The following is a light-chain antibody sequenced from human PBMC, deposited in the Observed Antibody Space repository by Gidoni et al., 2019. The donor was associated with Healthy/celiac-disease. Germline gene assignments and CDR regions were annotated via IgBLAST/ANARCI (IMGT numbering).Light chain of an antibody. CDR1: QSISSY. V-gene: IGKV1-39*01. Sequence: DFQMTQSPSSLSASVGDRVTITCRASQSISSYLNWYQQKPGKDPKLLIYAASSLQSGVPSRFSGSGSGTDFTLTISSLQPEDFATYYCQQSYSTPLDFGGGTKVEIK. CDR2: AAS. CDR3: QQSYSTPLD. J-gene: IGKJ4*01.